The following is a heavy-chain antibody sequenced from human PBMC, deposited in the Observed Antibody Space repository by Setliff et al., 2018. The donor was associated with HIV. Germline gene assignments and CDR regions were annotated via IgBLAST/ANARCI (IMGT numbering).Heavy chain of an antibody. CDR2: IVVGSGNT. CDR3: AGGDSGSYWDYYYGMDV. J-gene: IGHJ6*02. CDR1: GYSFTRYY. V-gene: IGHV1-58*02. D-gene: IGHD1-26*01. Sequence: SVKVSCKASGYSFTRYYMQWVRQARGQRLAWIGWIVVGSGNTNYAQKFQERVTITRDMSTSTAYMELSSLRSEDTAVYYWAGGDSGSYWDYYYGMDVWGQGTTVTVSS.